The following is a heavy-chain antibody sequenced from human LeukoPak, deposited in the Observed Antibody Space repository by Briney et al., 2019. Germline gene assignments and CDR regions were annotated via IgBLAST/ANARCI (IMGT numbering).Heavy chain of an antibody. Sequence: GGSLRLSCAASGFTFSSYAMSWVRQSPGKGLEWVSAISGGGGSTYYADSVKGRFTISRDNSKNTLYLQMNSLRAEDTAVYYCAKREGVVVAGKIDYWGQGTLVPVSS. D-gene: IGHD6-19*01. J-gene: IGHJ4*02. CDR3: AKREGVVVAGKIDY. CDR1: GFTFSSYA. CDR2: ISGGGGST. V-gene: IGHV3-23*01.